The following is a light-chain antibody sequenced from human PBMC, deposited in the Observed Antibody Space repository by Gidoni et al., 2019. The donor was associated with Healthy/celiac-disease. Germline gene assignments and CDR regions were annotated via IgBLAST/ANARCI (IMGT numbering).Light chain of an antibody. CDR1: QSISSY. Sequence: DIQMTQSPSSLSASVGDRVTITCRASQSISSYLNWYQQKPGKAPKLLIYAASSLQSGVPSRFSGSGSGTDFTLTISSLQPEDFATYYCQHSYSTPPYTFGQXTKLEIK. J-gene: IGKJ2*01. CDR2: AAS. CDR3: QHSYSTPPYT. V-gene: IGKV1-39*01.